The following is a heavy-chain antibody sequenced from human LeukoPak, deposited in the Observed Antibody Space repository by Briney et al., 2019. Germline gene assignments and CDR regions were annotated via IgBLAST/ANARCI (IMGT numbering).Heavy chain of an antibody. CDR1: GFIFSTYN. CDR3: ARSGYNYGYWFDY. J-gene: IGHJ4*02. CDR2: ITSSSSHT. D-gene: IGHD5-18*01. V-gene: IGHV3-21*01. Sequence: GGSLRLSCSASGFIFSTYNMNWVRQAPGKALEWVSSITSSSSHTYYADSVKGRYTISRDNAKNSLYLQMDSLRAEDTAVYYCARSGYNYGYWFDYWGQGTLVTVSS.